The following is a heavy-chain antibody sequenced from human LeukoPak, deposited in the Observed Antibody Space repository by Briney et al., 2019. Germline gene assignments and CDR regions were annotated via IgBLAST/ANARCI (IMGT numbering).Heavy chain of an antibody. CDR2: ISSSSSYI. CDR3: ARDHSSGWYGY. V-gene: IGHV3-21*01. D-gene: IGHD6-19*01. J-gene: IGHJ4*02. Sequence: GGSLRLSCAASGFPFSSYSMNWVRQAPGKGLEWVSSISSSSSYIYYADSVKGRFTISRDNAKNSLYPQMNSLRAEDTAVYYCARDHSSGWYGYWGQGTLVTVSS. CDR1: GFPFSSYS.